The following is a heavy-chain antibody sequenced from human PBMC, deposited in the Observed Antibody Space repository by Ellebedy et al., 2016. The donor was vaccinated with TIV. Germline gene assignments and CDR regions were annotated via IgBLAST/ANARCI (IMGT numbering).Heavy chain of an antibody. V-gene: IGHV3-15*07. J-gene: IGHJ4*02. D-gene: IGHD3-9*01. CDR1: GFTFRNAW. Sequence: GESLKISCAASGFTFRNAWMNRVRQAPGKGLEWVGRIKSKGDGGTTDYAAPVKGRFTISRDDSKNTLFLEMNSLKIEDTAMFYCATGRDWFKYWGQGALVTVSS. CDR3: ATGRDWFKY. CDR2: IKSKGDGGTT.